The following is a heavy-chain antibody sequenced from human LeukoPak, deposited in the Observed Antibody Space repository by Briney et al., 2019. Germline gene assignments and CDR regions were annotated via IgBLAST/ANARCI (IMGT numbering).Heavy chain of an antibody. V-gene: IGHV1-2*02. D-gene: IGHD4-11*01. CDR1: GHTFTDYY. Sequence: ASVKVSCKNSGHTFTDYYIHWVRQAPGQGLEWMGWINPDSGETKSAKKFQGRVTMTGDTSISTAYMELSRVTSDDTAVYYCARDRDYSKTERGFDYWGQGTLVTVSS. CDR2: INPDSGET. CDR3: ARDRDYSKTERGFDY. J-gene: IGHJ4*02.